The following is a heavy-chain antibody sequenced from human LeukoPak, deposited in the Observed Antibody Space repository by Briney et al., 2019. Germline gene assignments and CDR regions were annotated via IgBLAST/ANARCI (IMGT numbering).Heavy chain of an antibody. J-gene: IGHJ4*02. CDR1: GVSISSSSYY. D-gene: IGHD3-22*01. CDR2: IYYSGST. V-gene: IGHV4-39*01. Sequence: SETLSLTCTVSGVSISSSSYYWGWIRQPPGKGLEWIASIYYSGSTYYNPSLKSRVTISVDTSKNQFSLKLSSVTAADTAVYYCARHGYYDSSGYYSSFDYWGQGTLVTVSS. CDR3: ARHGYYDSSGYYSSFDY.